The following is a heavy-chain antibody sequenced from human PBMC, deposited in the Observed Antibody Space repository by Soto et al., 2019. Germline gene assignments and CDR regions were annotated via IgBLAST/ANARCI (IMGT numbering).Heavy chain of an antibody. CDR1: WFTVSSNY. D-gene: IGHD6-13*01. CDR3: ARGAIAAAGTRQSGNWFDP. CDR2: IYSGGST. Sequence: EGSLRLSCAASWFTVSSNYMSWVRQAPGKGLEWVSVIYSGGSTYYADSVKGRFTISRDNSKNTLYLQMNSLRAEDTAVYYCARGAIAAAGTRQSGNWFDPWGQGTLVTVSS. V-gene: IGHV3-53*01. J-gene: IGHJ5*02.